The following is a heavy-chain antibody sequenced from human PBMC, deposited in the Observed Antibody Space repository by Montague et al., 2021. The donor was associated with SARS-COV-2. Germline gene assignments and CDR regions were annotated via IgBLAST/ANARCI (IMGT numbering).Heavy chain of an antibody. CDR2: IYYSGST. V-gene: IGHV4-39*01. J-gene: IGHJ4*02. CDR3: ARHGKTRIAMIVVVIGYFDY. Sequence: SETLSLTCTASGGSISSSSYYWGRIRQPPGKGLEWIGSIYYSGSTYYNPSLKSRVTISVDTSKNQFSLKLSSVTAADTAVYYCARHGKTRIAMIVVVIGYFDYWGQGTLVTGSS. D-gene: IGHD3-22*01. CDR1: GGSISSSSYY.